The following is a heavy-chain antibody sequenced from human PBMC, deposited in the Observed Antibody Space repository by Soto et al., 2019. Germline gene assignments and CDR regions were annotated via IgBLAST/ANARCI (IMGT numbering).Heavy chain of an antibody. V-gene: IGHV4-59*08. D-gene: IGHD3-9*01. CDR3: ARHPGYDDILTGYTTYYFDD. Sequence: SETLSLTCTVSGGSIGTYYWSWIRQPPGKGLEWIGYIYYRGNTDYNPSLKSRVTISLDTPKNQFSLKLSSVTAADTAVYYCARHPGYDDILTGYTTYYFDDWGQRIVVTVSS. CDR2: IYYRGNT. CDR1: GGSIGTYY. J-gene: IGHJ4*02.